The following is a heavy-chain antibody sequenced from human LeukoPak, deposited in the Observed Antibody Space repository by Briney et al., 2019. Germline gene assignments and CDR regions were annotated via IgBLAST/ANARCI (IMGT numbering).Heavy chain of an antibody. CDR3: AKPFRPLWFGETDLDY. J-gene: IGHJ4*02. Sequence: PGGSLRLSCAASGFTFDDYAMHWVRQAPGKGLEWVSGISWNSGSIGYADSVKGRFTISRDNAKNSLYLQMNSLRAEDTALYYCAKPFRPLWFGETDLDYWGQGTLVTVSS. CDR2: ISWNSGSI. CDR1: GFTFDDYA. D-gene: IGHD3-10*01. V-gene: IGHV3-9*01.